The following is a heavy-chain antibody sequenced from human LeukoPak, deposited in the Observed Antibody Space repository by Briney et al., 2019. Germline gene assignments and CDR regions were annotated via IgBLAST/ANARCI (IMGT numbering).Heavy chain of an antibody. CDR2: INTDGSFT. CDR1: GFTFSDYW. V-gene: IGHV3-74*01. J-gene: IGHJ4*02. D-gene: IGHD1-26*01. Sequence: GGSLRLSCAASGFTFSDYWMHWVRQAPGKGLVWVSRINTDGSFTRYADSVQGRFTISRDTAKNTLFLQMNSLRAEDTAVYYCAKEAKVGGALQYWGQGILVTVSS. CDR3: AKEAKVGGALQY.